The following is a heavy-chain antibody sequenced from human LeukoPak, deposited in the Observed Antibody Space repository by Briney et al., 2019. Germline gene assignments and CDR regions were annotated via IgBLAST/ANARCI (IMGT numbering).Heavy chain of an antibody. J-gene: IGHJ4*02. Sequence: ASVKVSCKASGYTFTGYYMHWVRQAPGQGLEWMGWINPNSGGTNYAQKFQGRVTMTRDTSISTAYMELSRLRSDDTAVYYCARDPETRIAAAGTGLDYWGQGTLVTVSS. CDR3: ARDPETRIAAAGTGLDY. V-gene: IGHV1-2*02. CDR2: INPNSGGT. D-gene: IGHD6-13*01. CDR1: GYTFTGYY.